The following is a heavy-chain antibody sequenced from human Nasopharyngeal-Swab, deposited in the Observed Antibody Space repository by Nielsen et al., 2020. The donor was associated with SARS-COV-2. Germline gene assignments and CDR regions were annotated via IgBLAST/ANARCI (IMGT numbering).Heavy chain of an antibody. V-gene: IGHV4-59*01. D-gene: IGHD2-8*01. CDR1: GGSISGYY. CDR2: IYYSGST. J-gene: IGHJ2*01. CDR3: ARGCRYCTPKMYFDL. Sequence: SETLSLTCTVSGGSISGYYWSWIRQPPGKGLEWIGYIYYSGSTNYNPSLKSRVTISVDTSKNQFSLKLSSVTAADTAVYYCARGCRYCTPKMYFDLWGRGTLVTVSS.